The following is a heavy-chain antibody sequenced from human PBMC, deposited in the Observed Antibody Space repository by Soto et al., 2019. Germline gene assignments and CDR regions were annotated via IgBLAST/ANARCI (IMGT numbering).Heavy chain of an antibody. CDR1: GGSFSGYY. V-gene: IGHV4-34*01. CDR2: INHSGST. Sequence: TSETLSLTCAVYGGSFSGYYWSWIRQPPGNGLEWIGEINHSGSTNYNPSLKSRVTISVDTSKNQFSLKLSSVTAADTAVYYCARLRVFDYWGQGTLVTVSS. J-gene: IGHJ4*02. CDR3: ARLRVFDY.